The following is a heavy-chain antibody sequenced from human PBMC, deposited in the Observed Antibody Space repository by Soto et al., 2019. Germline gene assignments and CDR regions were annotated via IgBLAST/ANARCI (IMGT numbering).Heavy chain of an antibody. CDR3: ARGWSGFMTSYYYGMDV. CDR2: ISAYNGNT. D-gene: IGHD3-3*01. Sequence: GASVKVSSKASGYTFTSYGISWVRQAPGQGLEWMGWISAYNGNTNYAQKLQGRVTMTTDTSTSTAYMELRSLRSDDTAVYYCARGWSGFMTSYYYGMDVWGQGTTVTVSS. J-gene: IGHJ6*02. CDR1: GYTFTSYG. V-gene: IGHV1-18*01.